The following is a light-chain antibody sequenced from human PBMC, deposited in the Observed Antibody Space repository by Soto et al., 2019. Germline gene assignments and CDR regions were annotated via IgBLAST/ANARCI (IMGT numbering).Light chain of an antibody. CDR3: HQYCAWPRT. J-gene: IGKJ4*01. V-gene: IGKV3D-15*01. CDR1: QTIGTS. CDR2: TAS. Sequence: ETMMTQSPAALSVSPGERDTLSCRASQTIGTSLAWYQQRPGQAPRLLIYTASIRASGTPVRFSGFGSGAEFTLTINSLQSEDFAIYYCHQYCAWPRTFGGGTKVEIK.